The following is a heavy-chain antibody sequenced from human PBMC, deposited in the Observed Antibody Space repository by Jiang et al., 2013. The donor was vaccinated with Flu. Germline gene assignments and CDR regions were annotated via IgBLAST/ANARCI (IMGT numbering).Heavy chain of an antibody. V-gene: IGHV3-23*01. CDR1: TFSSYA. J-gene: IGHJ1*01. CDR3: ATGYSSGWYGSGYFQH. Sequence: TFSSYAMSWVRQAPGKGLEWVSAISGSGGSTYYADSVKGRFTISRDNSKNTLYLQMNSLRAEDTAVYYCATGYSSGWYGSGYFQHWGQGTLVTVSS. CDR2: ISGSGGST. D-gene: IGHD6-19*01.